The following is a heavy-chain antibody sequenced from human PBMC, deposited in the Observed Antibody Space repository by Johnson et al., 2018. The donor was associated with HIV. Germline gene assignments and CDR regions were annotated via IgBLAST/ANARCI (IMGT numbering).Heavy chain of an antibody. Sequence: VQLVESAGGVVQPGGSLRLSCAASGFTFSSYWMSWVRQAPGKGLEWVANIKQDGSEKYYVDSVKGRFTISRDNAKNSLYLQMNSLRAEDTAVYYGARRRGYGYGLTWGGYAFDIWGQGSMVTVSS. J-gene: IGHJ3*02. CDR1: GFTFSSYW. V-gene: IGHV3-7*03. D-gene: IGHD5-18*01. CDR3: ARRRGYGYGLTWGGYAFDI. CDR2: IKQDGSEK.